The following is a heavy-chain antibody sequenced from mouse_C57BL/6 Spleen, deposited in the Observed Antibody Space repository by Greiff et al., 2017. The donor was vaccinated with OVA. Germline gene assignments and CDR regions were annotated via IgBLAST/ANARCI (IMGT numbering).Heavy chain of an antibody. Sequence: VQRVESGAELVKPGASVKMSCKASGYTFTSYWITWVKQRPGQGLEWIGDIYPGSGSTNYNEKFKSKATLTVDTSSSTAYMQLSSLTSEDSAVYYCARDYDYGVYAIDYWGQGTSVTVSS. D-gene: IGHD2-4*01. CDR3: ARDYDYGVYAIDY. V-gene: IGHV1-55*01. CDR2: IYPGSGST. J-gene: IGHJ4*01. CDR1: GYTFTSYW.